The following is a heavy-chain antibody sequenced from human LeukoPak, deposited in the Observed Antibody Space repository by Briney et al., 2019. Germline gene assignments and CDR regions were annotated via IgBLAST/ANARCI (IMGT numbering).Heavy chain of an antibody. V-gene: IGHV3-23*01. D-gene: IGHD2-2*01. CDR3: AKVNWCSASCADA. CDR2: ISGNGRT. CDR1: GFTFSNDD. J-gene: IGHJ4*02. Sequence: QTGGSLRLSCAASGFTFSNDDMNWVRQAPGKGLEWVSGISGNGRTYYAGSVKGRFTISRDNSKNTLSLQMNSLRAEDTAVYYCAKVNWCSASCADAWGQGTLVAVSS.